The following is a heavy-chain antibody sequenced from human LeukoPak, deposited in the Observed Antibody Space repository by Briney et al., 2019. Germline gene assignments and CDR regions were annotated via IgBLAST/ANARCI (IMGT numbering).Heavy chain of an antibody. J-gene: IGHJ4*02. Sequence: GGSLRLSCAASGFTFNNYAMSWVRQAPGKGLEWVSVISGSGANTYYADSVKGRFTITRDNSKNTLCLQMNSLRAEDTAVYYCANEVPHFDYWGQGTLVTVSS. D-gene: IGHD2-2*01. CDR3: ANEVPHFDY. V-gene: IGHV3-23*01. CDR1: GFTFNNYA. CDR2: ISGSGANT.